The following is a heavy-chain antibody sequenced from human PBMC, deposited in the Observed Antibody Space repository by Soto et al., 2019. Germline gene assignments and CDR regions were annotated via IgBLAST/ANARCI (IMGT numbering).Heavy chain of an antibody. CDR3: AREQGNIGWYSGGFFDY. CDR2: VWYDGGNK. J-gene: IGHJ4*02. CDR1: GFTFSSYG. V-gene: IGHV3-33*01. D-gene: IGHD6-19*01. Sequence: GGSLRLSCAASGFTFSSYGMHWVRQAPGKGLEWVAVVWYDGGNKYYADSVKGRFTISRDNSENTLFLQMNSLRGEDTAVYYCAREQGNIGWYSGGFFDYWGQGTLVTVSS.